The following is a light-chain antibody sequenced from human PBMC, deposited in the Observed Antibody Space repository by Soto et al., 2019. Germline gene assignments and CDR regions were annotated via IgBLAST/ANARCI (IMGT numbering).Light chain of an antibody. CDR2: EAS. Sequence: QSALTQPASVSGSPGQSITISFTGTFSDVGSYNLVSWYQQHPGKAPKLMIYEASQRPSGVSNRFSGSKSGNTASLTISGLQYEDEAYDHCSSSAGTSTYVVGSGTKLTVL. V-gene: IGLV2-23*01. CDR3: SSSAGTSTYV. CDR1: FSDVGSYNL. J-gene: IGLJ1*01.